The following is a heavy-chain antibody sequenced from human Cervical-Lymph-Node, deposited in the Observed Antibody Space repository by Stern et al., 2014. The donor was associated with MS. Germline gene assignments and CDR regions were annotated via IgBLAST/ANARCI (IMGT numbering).Heavy chain of an antibody. CDR2: ISYDGSNK. CDR1: GFSFSHYG. V-gene: IGHV3-30*18. D-gene: IGHD4-23*01. CDR3: AKDRGLVWYGGLYN. J-gene: IGHJ4*02. Sequence: VQLLESGGGVVQPGTSLRLSCAASGFSFSHYGMHWVRQAPGKGLEWVAVISYDGSNKHFADSVKDRFTISRDNSKNTLYLQMNSLRPEDTAVYYCAKDRGLVWYGGLYNWGQGILVTVSS.